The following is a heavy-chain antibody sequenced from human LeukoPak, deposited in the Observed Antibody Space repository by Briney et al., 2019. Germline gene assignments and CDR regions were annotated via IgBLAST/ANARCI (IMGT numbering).Heavy chain of an antibody. Sequence: GGSLRLSCAASGFTFTSYAMSWVRQAPGKGLEWVSYISSRGSTKYYADSVKGRFTISSDNAKNSLYLQMNSLRVEDTAVYYCARDYGGNYFDYWGQGTLVTVSS. CDR2: ISSRGSTK. J-gene: IGHJ4*02. V-gene: IGHV3-48*03. CDR3: ARDYGGNYFDY. D-gene: IGHD1-26*01. CDR1: GFTFTSYA.